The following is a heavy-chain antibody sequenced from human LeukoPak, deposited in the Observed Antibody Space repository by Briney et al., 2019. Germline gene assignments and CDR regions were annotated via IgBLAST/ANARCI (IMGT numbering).Heavy chain of an antibody. CDR1: GFTFSDAW. V-gene: IGHV3-15*01. CDR3: AKFYDSGGFLLGGVWDYFDY. CDR2: IKGKSDGGTI. D-gene: IGHD3-22*01. J-gene: IGHJ4*02. Sequence: GGSLRLSCVGSGFTFSDAWMSWVRQAPGKGLEWVGRIKGKSDGGTIDYAAPVKHRFNNSRDDSRDTLYLQMSSLKAEDTAVYDCAKFYDSGGFLLGGVWDYFDYWVRGTLVTVSS.